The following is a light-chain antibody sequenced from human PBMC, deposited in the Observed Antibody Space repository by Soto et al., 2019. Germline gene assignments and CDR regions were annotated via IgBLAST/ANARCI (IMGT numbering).Light chain of an antibody. J-gene: IGLJ2*01. V-gene: IGLV1-40*01. CDR2: GNN. CDR3: LSFDSSLSVV. CDR1: SSNIGAGYD. Sequence: QSVLTQPPSVSGAPGQRVTISCTGSSSNIGAGYDVHWYQQLPGRAPKLLIYGNNNRPSGVPDRFSGSKSGTSASLAITGPQAEDGADYYCLSFDSSLSVVFGGGTQLTVL.